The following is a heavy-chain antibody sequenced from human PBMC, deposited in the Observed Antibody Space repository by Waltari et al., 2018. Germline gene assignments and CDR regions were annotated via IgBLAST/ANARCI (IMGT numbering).Heavy chain of an antibody. CDR1: GFTFSSYS. D-gene: IGHD2-15*01. CDR3: ARENKVDAEDPTWDYYYGMDV. V-gene: IGHV3-48*01. J-gene: IGHJ6*02. CDR2: ISSSSSTI. Sequence: EVQLVESGGGLVQPGGSLRLSCAASGFTFSSYSMNWVRQAPGKGLEWVSYISSSSSTIYYSDSVKGRFTISIDNAKNSLYLQMNSRRAEDTAVYYCARENKVDAEDPTWDYYYGMDVWGQGTTVTVSS.